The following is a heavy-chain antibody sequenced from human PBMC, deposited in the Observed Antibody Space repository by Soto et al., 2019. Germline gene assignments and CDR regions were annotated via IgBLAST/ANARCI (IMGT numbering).Heavy chain of an antibody. D-gene: IGHD2-15*01. Sequence: GGSLRLSCAASGFTFSSYAMSWVRQAPGKGLEWVSAISGSGGSTYYADSVKGRFTISRDNSKNTLYLQMNSLRAEDTAVYYCAKDEVVVVVAAQGRGDAFDIWGQGTMVTVSS. CDR2: ISGSGGST. CDR3: AKDEVVVVVAAQGRGDAFDI. CDR1: GFTFSSYA. J-gene: IGHJ3*02. V-gene: IGHV3-23*01.